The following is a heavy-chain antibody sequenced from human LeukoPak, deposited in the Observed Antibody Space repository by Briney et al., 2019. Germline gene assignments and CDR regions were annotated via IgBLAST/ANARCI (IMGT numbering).Heavy chain of an antibody. V-gene: IGHV3-74*03. CDR3: AREGRVSGYDFDC. CDR1: GFTFSSYW. J-gene: IGHJ4*02. Sequence: GGSLRLSCAASGFTFSSYWMPWVRQAPGKGLVWVSRINSDGSSITYADSVKGRFTISRDNAKNTLYLQMNSLRVEDTAVYYCAREGRVSGYDFDCWGQGTLVTVSS. D-gene: IGHD5-12*01. CDR2: INSDGSSI.